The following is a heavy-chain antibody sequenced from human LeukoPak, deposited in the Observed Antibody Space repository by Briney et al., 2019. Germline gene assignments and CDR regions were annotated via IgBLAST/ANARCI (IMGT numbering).Heavy chain of an antibody. J-gene: IGHJ4*02. V-gene: IGHV1-18*01. Sequence: AAVKVSCKPSGYTFTRYGISGVRQAPRQGREGMGWINAYKGNTNYPQKLQARVTMTTDTSTSTAYMELRSLRSDDTAVYYCARDKLEPVTAGSYFDYWGQGTLVTVSS. CDR1: GYTFTRYG. CDR2: INAYKGNT. CDR3: ARDKLEPVTAGSYFDY. D-gene: IGHD1-26*01.